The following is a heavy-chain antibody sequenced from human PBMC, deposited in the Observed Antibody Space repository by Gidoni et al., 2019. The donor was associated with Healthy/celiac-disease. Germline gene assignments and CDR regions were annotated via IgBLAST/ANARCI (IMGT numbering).Heavy chain of an antibody. Sequence: EVQLVESGGGLVQPGGSLRLSCAASGFTFSSYDMHWVRQATGKGLEWVSVIGTACDKYYPGSVKGRFTISRENAKNSLYLQMNNLRAGDTAVYYCARGWYYMDVWGKGTTVTVSS. V-gene: IGHV3-13*01. D-gene: IGHD2-15*01. CDR2: IGTACDK. CDR1: GFTFSSYD. CDR3: ARGWYYMDV. J-gene: IGHJ6*03.